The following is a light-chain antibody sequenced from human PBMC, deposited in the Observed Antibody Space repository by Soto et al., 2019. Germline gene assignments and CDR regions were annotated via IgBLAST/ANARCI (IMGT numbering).Light chain of an antibody. J-gene: IGKJ1*01. CDR2: GAS. V-gene: IGKV3-20*01. CDR3: QQYGSSPRGA. Sequence: EIVLTQSQGTPSLSPGERATLSCSASQSVSSSYLAWYQQKPGQAPRLLIYGASSRATGIPDRFSGSGSGTDFTLTISRLEPEDFAVYYCQQYGSSPRGAFGQGTKVEIK. CDR1: QSVSSSY.